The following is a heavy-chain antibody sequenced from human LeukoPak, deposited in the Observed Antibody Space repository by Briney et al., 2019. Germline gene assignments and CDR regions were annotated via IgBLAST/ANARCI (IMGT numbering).Heavy chain of an antibody. Sequence: PGGSLRLSCAASGFTFSSYAMSWVRQAPGKGLEWVSAISGSGGSTYYADSVKGRFTISRDNSKNTLYLQMNSLRAEDTAVYYCAKDANYYDSSGYQGNWFDPWGQGTLVTVSS. V-gene: IGHV3-23*01. CDR1: GFTFSSYA. CDR3: AKDANYYDSSGYQGNWFDP. D-gene: IGHD3-22*01. CDR2: ISGSGGST. J-gene: IGHJ5*02.